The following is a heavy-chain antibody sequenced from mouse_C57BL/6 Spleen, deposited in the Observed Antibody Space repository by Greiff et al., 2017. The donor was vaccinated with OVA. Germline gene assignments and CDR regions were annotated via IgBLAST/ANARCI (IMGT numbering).Heavy chain of an antibody. CDR2: IDPETGGT. CDR3: TSDYYGSSPWYFDV. J-gene: IGHJ1*03. D-gene: IGHD1-1*01. V-gene: IGHV1-15*01. Sequence: VQLQQSGAELVRPGASVTLSCKASGYTFTDYEMHWVKQTPVHGLEWIGAIDPETGGTAYNQKFKGKAILTADKSSSTAYMELRSLTSEDSAVYYCTSDYYGSSPWYFDVWGTGTTVTVSS. CDR1: GYTFTDYE.